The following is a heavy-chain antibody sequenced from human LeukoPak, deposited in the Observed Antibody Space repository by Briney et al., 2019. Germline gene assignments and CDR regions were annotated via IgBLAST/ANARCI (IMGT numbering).Heavy chain of an antibody. Sequence: ASVKVSCKASGYTFTDYYMHWVRQAPGQGLEGMGRINPNSGGTNYAQKFQDRVTMTRDTSISTAYMELSRLTSDDTAVYYCARQVGGSDYWGQGTLVTVSS. CDR3: ARQVGGSDY. CDR2: INPNSGGT. J-gene: IGHJ4*02. D-gene: IGHD2-15*01. CDR1: GYTFTDYY. V-gene: IGHV1-2*06.